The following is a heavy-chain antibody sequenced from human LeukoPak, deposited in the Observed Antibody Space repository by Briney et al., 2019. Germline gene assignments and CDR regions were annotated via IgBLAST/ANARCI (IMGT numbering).Heavy chain of an antibody. Sequence: ASVKVSCTASGYTFTSYGISWVRQAPGQRLEWMGWINAGNGNTRYSQNFQGRVTITRDTPATTAYMELSSLRSEDTAVYYCARTTRSWYEDNDAFDIWGQGTTVTVSS. V-gene: IGHV1-3*01. D-gene: IGHD6-13*01. CDR1: GYTFTSYG. CDR2: INAGNGNT. CDR3: ARTTRSWYEDNDAFDI. J-gene: IGHJ3*02.